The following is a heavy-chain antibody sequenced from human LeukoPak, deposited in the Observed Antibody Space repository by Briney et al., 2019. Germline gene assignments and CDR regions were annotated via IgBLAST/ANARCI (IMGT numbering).Heavy chain of an antibody. J-gene: IGHJ5*02. Sequence: ASVKVSCKASGGTFSSYAISWVRQAPGQGLEWMGWMNPNSGNTGYAQKFQGRVTMTRNTSISTAYMELSSLRSEDTAVYYCARSDYYDSSGSNWFDPWGQGTLVTVSS. CDR3: ARSDYYDSSGSNWFDP. CDR1: GGTFSSYA. V-gene: IGHV1-8*02. CDR2: MNPNSGNT. D-gene: IGHD3-22*01.